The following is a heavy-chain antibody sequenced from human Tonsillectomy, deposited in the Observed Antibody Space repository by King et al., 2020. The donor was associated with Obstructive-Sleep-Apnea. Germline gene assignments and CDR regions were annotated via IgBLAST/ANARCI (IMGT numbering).Heavy chain of an antibody. J-gene: IGHJ4*02. D-gene: IGHD6-19*01. Sequence: VQLVESGGGLVHPGGSLRLSCAASGFTFSSNWMHWVRQAPGKGLVWVSRINGDGSSTSYAESMKGRFTISRDNAKNTLYLQMNSLRAEDTAVYYCARVFLAVAPITGWGQGTLVTVSS. CDR3: ARVFLAVAPITG. CDR1: GFTFSSNW. CDR2: INGDGSST. V-gene: IGHV3-74*01.